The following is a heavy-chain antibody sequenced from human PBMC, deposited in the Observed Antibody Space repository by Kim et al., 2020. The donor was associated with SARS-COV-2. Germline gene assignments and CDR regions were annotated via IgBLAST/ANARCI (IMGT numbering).Heavy chain of an antibody. CDR2: ISSRGITE. CDR1: GFTFSSYE. J-gene: IGHJ4*02. CDR3: ARTVSGRGNYLDY. Sequence: GGSLRLSCSASGFTFSSYEMNWVRQAPGKGLEWVSYISSRGITEYYADTVKGRFTISRDNSKNSVYLQMNSLRAEDTAVYYCARTVSGRGNYLDYWGQGILVTVSS. V-gene: IGHV3-48*03. D-gene: IGHD5-12*01.